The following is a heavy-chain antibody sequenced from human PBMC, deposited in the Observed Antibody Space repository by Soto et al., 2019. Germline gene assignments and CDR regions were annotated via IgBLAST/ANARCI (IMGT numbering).Heavy chain of an antibody. Sequence: GGSLRLSCAASGFTSSSYGMHWVRQAPGKGLEWVAVIWYDGSNKYYADSVKGRFTISRDNSKTTLYLQMNSLRAEDTAGYYCARGKTVLRYFDWLKTPYYYYYGMDVWGQGTTVTVSS. V-gene: IGHV3-33*01. CDR1: GFTSSSYG. CDR2: IWYDGSNK. J-gene: IGHJ6*02. CDR3: ARGKTVLRYFDWLKTPYYYYYGMDV. D-gene: IGHD3-9*01.